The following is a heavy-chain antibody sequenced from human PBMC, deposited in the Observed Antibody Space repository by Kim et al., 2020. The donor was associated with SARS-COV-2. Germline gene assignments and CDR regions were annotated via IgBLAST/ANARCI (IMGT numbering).Heavy chain of an antibody. CDR3: ARDMVSSSSDP. Sequence: IYYADSVKGRFTISRDNAKNSLYLQMNSLRAEDTAVYYCARDMVSSSSDPWGQGTLVTVSS. J-gene: IGHJ5*02. D-gene: IGHD3-10*01. CDR2: I. V-gene: IGHV3-21*01.